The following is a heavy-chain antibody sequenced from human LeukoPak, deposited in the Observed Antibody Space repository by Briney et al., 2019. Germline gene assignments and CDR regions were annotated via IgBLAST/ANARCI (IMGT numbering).Heavy chain of an antibody. J-gene: IGHJ3*02. D-gene: IGHD3-9*01. CDR3: ARADYYDILTGYYNDAFDI. V-gene: IGHV4-4*07. CDR1: GGSISSYY. CDR2: IYTSGST. Sequence: SETLSLTCTLSGGSISSYYWSWIRQPAGKGLEWIGRIYTSGSTNYNPSLKSRVTMSVDTSKNRFSLKLSSVTAADTAVYYCARADYYDILTGYYNDAFDIWGQGTMVTVSS.